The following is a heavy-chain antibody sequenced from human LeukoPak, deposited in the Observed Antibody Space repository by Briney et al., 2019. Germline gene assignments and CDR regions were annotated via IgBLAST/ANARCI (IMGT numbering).Heavy chain of an antibody. CDR2: IIPNLGTT. CDR3: ARVGLRLSQGMDV. Sequence: SVKVSCKASGGTSNSHAISWVRQAPGQGLEWMGRIIPNLGTTNRAQNFQDRVTLTADKSTNTAYMELTSLTSDDTAVYYCARVGLRLSQGMDVWGQGTTVTVSS. V-gene: IGHV1-69*04. D-gene: IGHD3/OR15-3a*01. J-gene: IGHJ6*02. CDR1: GGTSNSHA.